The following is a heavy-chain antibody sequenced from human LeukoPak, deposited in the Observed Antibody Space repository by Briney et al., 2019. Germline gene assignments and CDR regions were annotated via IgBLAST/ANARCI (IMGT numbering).Heavy chain of an antibody. V-gene: IGHV3-21*01. CDR3: ARVRLAAAGTRRDFYFDY. CDR1: GFTFSSYA. Sequence: GGSLRLSCAASGFTFSSYAMSWVRQAPGKGLEWVSSISSSSSYIYYADSVKGRFTISRDNAKNSLYLQMNSLRAEDTAVYYCARVRLAAAGTRRDFYFDYWGQGTLVTVSS. CDR2: ISSSSSYI. J-gene: IGHJ4*02. D-gene: IGHD6-13*01.